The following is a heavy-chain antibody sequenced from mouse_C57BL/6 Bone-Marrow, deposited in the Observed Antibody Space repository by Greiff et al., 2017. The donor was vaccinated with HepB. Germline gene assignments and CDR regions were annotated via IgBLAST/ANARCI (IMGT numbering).Heavy chain of an antibody. D-gene: IGHD1-1*01. CDR3: AALLLRYGPYY. V-gene: IGHV1-19*01. Sequence: VQLQQSGPVLVKPGASVKMSCKASGYTFTDYYMNWVKQSHGKSLEWIGVINPYNGGTSYNQKFKGKATLTVDKSSSTAYMELNSLTSEDSAVYYCAALLLRYGPYYWGQGTTLTVSS. J-gene: IGHJ2*01. CDR2: INPYNGGT. CDR1: GYTFTDYY.